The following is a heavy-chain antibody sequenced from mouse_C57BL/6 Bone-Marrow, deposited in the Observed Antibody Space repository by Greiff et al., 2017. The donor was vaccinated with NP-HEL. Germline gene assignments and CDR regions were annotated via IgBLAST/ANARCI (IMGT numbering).Heavy chain of an antibody. Sequence: VQLQQSVAELVRPGASVKLSCTASGFNIKNTYMHWVKQRPEQGLEWIGRIDPANGNTKYAPKFQGKATITADTSSNTAYLQLSSLTSEDSAVYYCAVYYGSSYGYFDVWGTGTTVTVSS. V-gene: IGHV14-3*01. J-gene: IGHJ1*03. CDR1: GFNIKNTY. CDR3: AVYYGSSYGYFDV. CDR2: IDPANGNT. D-gene: IGHD1-1*01.